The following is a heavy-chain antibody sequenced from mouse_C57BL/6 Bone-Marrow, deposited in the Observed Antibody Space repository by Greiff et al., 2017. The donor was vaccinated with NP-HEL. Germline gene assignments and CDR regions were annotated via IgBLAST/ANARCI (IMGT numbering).Heavy chain of an antibody. V-gene: IGHV7-1*01. CDR2: SRNKANDYTT. J-gene: IGHJ2*01. CDR1: GFTFSDFY. Sequence: EVKLMESGGGLVQSGRSLRLSCATSGFTFSDFYMEWVRQAPGKGLEWIAASRNKANDYTTEYSASVKGRFIVSRDTSQSILYLQMNALRAEDTAIYYCARDFLDYWGQGTTLTVSS. CDR3: ARDFLDY.